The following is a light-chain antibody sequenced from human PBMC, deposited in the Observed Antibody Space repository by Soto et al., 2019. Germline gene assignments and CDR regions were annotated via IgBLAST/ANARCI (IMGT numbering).Light chain of an antibody. J-gene: IGKJ2*01. CDR2: AAY. CDR3: LGSYITPYT. Sequence: DIQMTQSPSSLSASVGDTVTITCRASQSISVHLNWYQQKPGKVPNLLIYAAYNLQSGVPSSFRGNGSETAFALSISRLQPEDFATYYCLGSYITPYTFGQGTKLQL. V-gene: IGKV1-39*01. CDR1: QSISVH.